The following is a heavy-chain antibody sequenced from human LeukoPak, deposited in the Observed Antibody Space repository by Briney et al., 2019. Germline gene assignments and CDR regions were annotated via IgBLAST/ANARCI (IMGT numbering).Heavy chain of an antibody. CDR2: IYYSGST. Sequence: SETLSLTCTVSGGSISSYYWSWIRQPPGKGLEYVGYIYYSGSTYYNPSLKSRVTISVDTSKNQFSLKLSSVTAADAAVYYCARAGYYYGSGSYYNTPHFDYWGQGTLVTVSS. CDR3: ARAGYYYGSGSYYNTPHFDY. V-gene: IGHV4-59*01. D-gene: IGHD3-10*01. CDR1: GGSISSYY. J-gene: IGHJ4*02.